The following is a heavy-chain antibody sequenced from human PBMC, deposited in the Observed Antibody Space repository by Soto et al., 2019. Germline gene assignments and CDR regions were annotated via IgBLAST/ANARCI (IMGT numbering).Heavy chain of an antibody. D-gene: IGHD3-22*01. Sequence: ASVKVSCKVSGDTLTEFSRHWVRPAPGKGVEWMGGFDPEDGETIYAQKFQGRVTMTEDTSTDTAYMELSSLRSEDTAVYYCATDSTYYYDSSGYYHFDYWGQGTLVTVSS. V-gene: IGHV1-24*01. CDR2: FDPEDGET. CDR3: ATDSTYYYDSSGYYHFDY. CDR1: GDTLTEFS. J-gene: IGHJ4*02.